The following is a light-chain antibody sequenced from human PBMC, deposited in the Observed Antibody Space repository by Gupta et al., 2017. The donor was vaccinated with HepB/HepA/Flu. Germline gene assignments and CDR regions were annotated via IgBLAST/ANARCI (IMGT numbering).Light chain of an antibody. Sequence: IVMKQSPVTLSVSPGERATLSCTASQSVSSSVAWYQQKPGQSPRLLIYDASTRVASIPDRFSGSGSGTEFTLTINSLQSADFAVYFCQQYYQWPSLTFGPGTTVKLK. J-gene: IGKJ3*01. CDR1: QSVSSS. CDR2: DAS. CDR3: QQYYQWPSLT. V-gene: IGKV3-15*01.